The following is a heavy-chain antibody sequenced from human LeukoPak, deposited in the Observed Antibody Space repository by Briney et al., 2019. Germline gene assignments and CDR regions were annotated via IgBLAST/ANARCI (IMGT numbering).Heavy chain of an antibody. D-gene: IGHD3-10*01. Sequence: PGGSLRLSCEASGFTFSNHWMSWVRQAPGKGLEWVVNIKQDASEKYYVGSVKGRFTISRDNAKNSLYLQMNSLRVEDTAVYYCARGLPFGFGDAFDIRGQGTMVTVSS. CDR1: GFTFSNHW. J-gene: IGHJ3*02. CDR2: IKQDASEK. CDR3: ARGLPFGFGDAFDI. V-gene: IGHV3-7*01.